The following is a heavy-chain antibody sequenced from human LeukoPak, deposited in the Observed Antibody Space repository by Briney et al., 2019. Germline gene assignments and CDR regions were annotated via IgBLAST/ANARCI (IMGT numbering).Heavy chain of an antibody. CDR1: FYSISIDYY. CDR2: MYHRCST. D-gene: IGHD6-19*01. J-gene: IGHJ5*02. Sequence: SETLSLTCTVSFYSISIDYYWGWIRQPPGKGLDWIGNMYHRCSTYYNPSLKRLVTISVDSAKNKFSLKLSSVTAADTAAYYCARRKYSSAWYWFDPWGQGTLVTVSS. V-gene: IGHV4-38-2*02. CDR3: ARRKYSSAWYWFDP.